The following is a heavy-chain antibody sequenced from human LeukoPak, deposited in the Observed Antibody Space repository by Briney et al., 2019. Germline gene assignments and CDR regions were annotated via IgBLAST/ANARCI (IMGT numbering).Heavy chain of an antibody. CDR2: IKQDGSEK. Sequence: GGSLRLSCAASGFDFSNYWMSWVRQAPGKGLEWVANIKQDGSEKYYVDSVKGRFTISRDNAKNSLYVQMNSLRAEDTAVYYCARENGSGKDYWGQGTLVTVSS. CDR1: GFDFSNYW. V-gene: IGHV3-7*01. J-gene: IGHJ4*02. CDR3: ARENGSGKDY. D-gene: IGHD3-10*01.